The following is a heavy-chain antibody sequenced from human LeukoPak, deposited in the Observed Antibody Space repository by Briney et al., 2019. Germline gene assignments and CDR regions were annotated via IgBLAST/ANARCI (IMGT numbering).Heavy chain of an antibody. CDR1: GASIRSGSYY. CDR3: ARGQGVRGVISDYYYYYGMDV. V-gene: IGHV4-39*01. J-gene: IGHJ6*02. D-gene: IGHD3-10*01. Sequence: PSETLSLTCTVSGASIRSGSYYGGWIRQPPGKGLEWIGSISYSGSTYYNPSLESRVTISVDTSKNQFSLKVTSVTAADTAVYYCARGQGVRGVISDYYYYYGMDVWGQGTTVTVSS. CDR2: ISYSGST.